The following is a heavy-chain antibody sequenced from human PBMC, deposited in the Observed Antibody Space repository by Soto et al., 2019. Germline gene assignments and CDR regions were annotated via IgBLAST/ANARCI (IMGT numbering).Heavy chain of an antibody. V-gene: IGHV3-74*01. D-gene: IGHD6-19*01. Sequence: EVQLVESGRGLVQPGGSLRLSCAASGITLSNYWVHWVRQAPGKGLVWVSRISSDGSSTSYADSVKGRFTISRDNAKNTLYLQMNSLRAEDTAVYYCAYFTSGCPTWGQGTLVTVSS. CDR2: ISSDGSST. CDR1: GITLSNYW. CDR3: AYFTSGCPT. J-gene: IGHJ4*02.